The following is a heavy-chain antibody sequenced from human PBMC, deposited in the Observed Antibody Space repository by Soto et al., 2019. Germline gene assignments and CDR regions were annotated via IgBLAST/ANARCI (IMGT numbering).Heavy chain of an antibody. Sequence: GASVKDSCKASGYSFIDYHIHWVRQAPGQGLEWLGRINPKSGGTSTAQKFQGWVTMTRDRSISTVYMELTRLRSDDTAVYFCARGHSTDCSNGVCSFFYNHEMDVWGQGTTVTVSS. CDR3: ARGHSTDCSNGVCSFFYNHEMDV. J-gene: IGHJ6*02. V-gene: IGHV1-2*04. CDR2: INPKSGGT. CDR1: GYSFIDYH. D-gene: IGHD2-8*01.